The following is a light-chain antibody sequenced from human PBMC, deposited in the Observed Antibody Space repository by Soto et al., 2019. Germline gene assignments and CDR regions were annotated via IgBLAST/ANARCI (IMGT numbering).Light chain of an antibody. J-gene: IGLJ1*01. Sequence: QSVLTQPPSASAAPGQKVTISCSGSSSNIGNNYVSWYQQLSGTAPKLLIYDNNKRPSGIPDRFSGSKSGTSATLGTTGLQTGDEADYYCGKRDSSLSDDVFGTGTKV. V-gene: IGLV1-51*01. CDR1: SSNIGNNY. CDR2: DNN. CDR3: GKRDSSLSDDV.